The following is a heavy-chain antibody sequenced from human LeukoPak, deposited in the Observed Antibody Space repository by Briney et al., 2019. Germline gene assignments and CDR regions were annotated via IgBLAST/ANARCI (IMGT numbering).Heavy chain of an antibody. CDR3: ARGPRRRYYYDSSGYYSEYFQH. V-gene: IGHV4-34*01. Sequence: SETLSLTCTVSGGSISTYYWSWIRQPPGKGLEWIGEINHSGSTNYNPSLKSRVTISVDTSKNQFSLKLSSVTAADTAVYYCARGPRRRYYYDSSGYYSEYFQHWGQGTLVTVSS. CDR2: INHSGST. J-gene: IGHJ1*01. D-gene: IGHD3-22*01. CDR1: GGSISTYY.